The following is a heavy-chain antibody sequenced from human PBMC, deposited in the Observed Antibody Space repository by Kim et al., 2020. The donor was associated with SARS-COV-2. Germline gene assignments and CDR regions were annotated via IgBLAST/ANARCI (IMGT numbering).Heavy chain of an antibody. V-gene: IGHV3-30*01. Sequence: DSGKGRFTISRDNSKNTLYLQMKSLRAEDTAVYYCARAEEGARGYYGMDVWGQGTTVTVSS. CDR3: ARAEEGARGYYGMDV. J-gene: IGHJ6*02. D-gene: IGHD1-26*01.